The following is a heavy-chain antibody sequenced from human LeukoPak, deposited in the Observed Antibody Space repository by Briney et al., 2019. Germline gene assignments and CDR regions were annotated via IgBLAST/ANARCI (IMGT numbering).Heavy chain of an antibody. CDR1: GYTFTSYY. V-gene: IGHV1-46*01. Sequence: ASVKVSCKASGYTFTSYYMHWVRQAPGQGLEWMGIINPSGGSTSYAQKFQGRVTITRDTSTSTVYMELSSLRSEDTAVYYCARDVGVGATDSYYFDYWGQGTLVTVSS. CDR3: ARDVGVGATDSYYFDY. J-gene: IGHJ4*02. CDR2: INPSGGST. D-gene: IGHD1-26*01.